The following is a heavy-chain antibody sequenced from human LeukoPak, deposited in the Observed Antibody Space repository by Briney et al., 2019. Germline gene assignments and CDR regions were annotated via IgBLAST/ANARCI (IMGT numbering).Heavy chain of an antibody. CDR2: ISYDGSNK. CDR3: ARSSQQAAGHLLSRFDY. J-gene: IGHJ4*02. D-gene: IGHD6-13*01. V-gene: IGHV3-30-3*01. Sequence: PGRSLRLSCAASGFTFSSYAMHLVRQAPGKGLEWVAVISYDGSNKYYADSVKGRFTISRDNSKNTLYLQMNSLRAEDTAVYYCARSSQQAAGHLLSRFDYWGQGTLVTVSS. CDR1: GFTFSSYA.